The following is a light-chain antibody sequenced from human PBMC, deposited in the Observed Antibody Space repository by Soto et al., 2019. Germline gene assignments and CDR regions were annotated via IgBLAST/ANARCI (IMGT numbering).Light chain of an antibody. CDR3: TSYVGNDIWV. CDR2: DVS. CDR1: SSDVGGYNF. Sequence: QSALTQPRSVSGSPGQSVTISCTGTSSDVGGYNFVSWYQQHPGKAPKLMIYDVSKRPSGVPDRFSGSKSGNTASLTISGLQAEDEADYYCTSYVGNDIWVFGGGTKVTVL. J-gene: IGLJ3*02. V-gene: IGLV2-11*01.